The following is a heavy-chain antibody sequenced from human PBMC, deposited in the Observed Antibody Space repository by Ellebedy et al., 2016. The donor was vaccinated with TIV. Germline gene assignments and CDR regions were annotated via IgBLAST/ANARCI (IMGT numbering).Heavy chain of an antibody. Sequence: AASVKVSCKASGYSFTTFTIHWVRQAPGQRPEWMGWLNPDNGDSKHSQKFQARVTITRATFASTAYMELSSLRSEDTAVYHCARARGGCSGDGCYSDFDFWGQGTLVTVSS. CDR2: LNPDNGDS. V-gene: IGHV1-3*01. D-gene: IGHD2-15*01. CDR3: ARARGGCSGDGCYSDFDF. CDR1: GYSFTTFT. J-gene: IGHJ4*02.